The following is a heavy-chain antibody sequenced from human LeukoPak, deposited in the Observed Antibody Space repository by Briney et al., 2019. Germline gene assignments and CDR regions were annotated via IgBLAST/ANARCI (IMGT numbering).Heavy chain of an antibody. V-gene: IGHV3-48*03. CDR2: ISTGGRTI. Sequence: PGGSLRLSCAASGFRFSAFVMNWVRPAPGEGLEWISHISTGGRTIYYADSVKGRFTISRDNAKNSLYLQMNNLRGEDTGVYYCARGSGYVLDYWTQGTLVTVSS. CDR3: ARGSGYVLDY. J-gene: IGHJ4*02. D-gene: IGHD2-15*01. CDR1: GFRFSAFV.